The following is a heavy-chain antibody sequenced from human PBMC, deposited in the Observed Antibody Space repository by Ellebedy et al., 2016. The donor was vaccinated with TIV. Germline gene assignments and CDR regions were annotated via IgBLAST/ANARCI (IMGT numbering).Heavy chain of an antibody. Sequence: ASVKVSXXGSAYTFTDYYIHWVRQAPGQGLEWLGWINPYSGDTKYGQKSQGRVTLTRDTSIVTAYMELSRLRSDDTSVYYCARESSSDASDDYWGQGTLVTVSS. CDR1: AYTFTDYY. CDR3: ARESSSDASDDY. J-gene: IGHJ4*02. V-gene: IGHV1-2*02. CDR2: INPYSGDT.